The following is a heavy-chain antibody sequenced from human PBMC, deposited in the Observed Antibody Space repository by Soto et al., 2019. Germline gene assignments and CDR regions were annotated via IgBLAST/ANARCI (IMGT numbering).Heavy chain of an antibody. CDR1: GGSISSGGYY. V-gene: IGHV4-31*03. Sequence: SETLSLTCTVSGGSISSGGYYWSWIRQHPGKGLEWIGYIYYSGSTYYNPSLKSRVTISVDTSKNQFSLKLSSVTAADTAVYYCARGTYYDFWSGYYSYYYGMDVWGQGPTVTVSS. CDR3: ARGTYYDFWSGYYSYYYGMDV. J-gene: IGHJ6*02. CDR2: IYYSGST. D-gene: IGHD3-3*01.